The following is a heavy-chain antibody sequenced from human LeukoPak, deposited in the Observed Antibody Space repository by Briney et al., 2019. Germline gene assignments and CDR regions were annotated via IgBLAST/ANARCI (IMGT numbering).Heavy chain of an antibody. J-gene: IGHJ5*02. CDR2: IWPDGSYK. V-gene: IGHV3-33*01. Sequence: GRSLRLSCATSGFTFSTYGIHWVRQAPGKGLEWVAAIWPDGSYKYYADSVKGRFTISRDNAKNMLYLQMNSLRAEDTAVYYCARGPIVGPTKGFDPWGQGTLVTVSS. CDR3: ARGPIVGPTKGFDP. D-gene: IGHD1-26*01. CDR1: GFTFSTYG.